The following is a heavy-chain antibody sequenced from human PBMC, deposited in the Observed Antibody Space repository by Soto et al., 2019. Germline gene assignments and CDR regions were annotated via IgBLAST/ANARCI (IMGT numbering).Heavy chain of an antibody. V-gene: IGHV3-21*01. D-gene: IGHD6-13*01. CDR1: GFTFSSYS. Sequence: GGSLRLSCAASGFTFSSYSMNWVRQAPGKGLEWVSSISSSSSYIYYADSVKGRFTISRDNAKNSLYLQMNSLRAEDTAVYYCARDPLAAAGNLNNAFDIWGQGTMVTVSS. CDR2: ISSSSSYI. J-gene: IGHJ3*02. CDR3: ARDPLAAAGNLNNAFDI.